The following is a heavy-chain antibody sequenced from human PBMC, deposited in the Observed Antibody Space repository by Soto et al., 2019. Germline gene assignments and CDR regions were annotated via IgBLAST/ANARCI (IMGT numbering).Heavy chain of an antibody. Sequence: SVKVSCKASGGTFSIYAISWLRQAPGQGLEWMGGSIPIFGTANYAQKFQGRVTITADESTSTAYMELSSLRSEDTAVYYCARSPRDYYYYYGMDVWGQGTTVTVSS. CDR1: GGTFSIYA. J-gene: IGHJ6*02. V-gene: IGHV1-69*13. CDR2: SIPIFGTA. CDR3: ARSPRDYYYYYGMDV.